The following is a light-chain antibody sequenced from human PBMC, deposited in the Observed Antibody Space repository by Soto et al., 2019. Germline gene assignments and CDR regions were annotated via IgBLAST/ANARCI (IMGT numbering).Light chain of an antibody. V-gene: IGLV2-8*01. J-gene: IGLJ1*01. Sequence: ALIQPPSASWSPGQSVTISCTVTRRDIGGYGFVSWYQQHPCKAPKLLISEVTKRPSGVPDRFSGSKSGNTASLTISGLQSDDEADYYCCSFAGGTNLVFGTGTKVTVL. CDR3: CSFAGGTNLV. CDR2: EVT. CDR1: RRDIGGYGF.